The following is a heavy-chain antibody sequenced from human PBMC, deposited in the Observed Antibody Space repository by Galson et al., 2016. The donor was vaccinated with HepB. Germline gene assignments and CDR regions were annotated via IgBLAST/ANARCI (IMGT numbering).Heavy chain of an antibody. V-gene: IGHV3-33*08. CDR1: GVAFTSYA. J-gene: IGHJ6*02. Sequence: SLRLSCAASGVAFTSYAMTWVRQVPGKGLEWVAVIWYDGSNKYYADSVKGRFTISRDNSKNTLYLQMDSLRAEDTAVYYCARDLAAAGTGYYYNYGMDVWGQGTTVTVSS. D-gene: IGHD6-13*01. CDR2: IWYDGSNK. CDR3: ARDLAAAGTGYYYNYGMDV.